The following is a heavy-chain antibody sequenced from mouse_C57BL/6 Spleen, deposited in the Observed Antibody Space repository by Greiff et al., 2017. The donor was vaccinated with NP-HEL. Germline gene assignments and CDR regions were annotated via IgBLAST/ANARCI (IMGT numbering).Heavy chain of an antibody. J-gene: IGHJ4*01. Sequence: QVQLQQPGAELVMPGASVKLSCKASGYTFTSYWMHWVKQRPGQGLEWIGEIDPSDSYTNYNQKFKGKSTLTVDKSSSTAYMQLSSLTSEDSAVYYCARTGAYYSNYAYAMDYWGQGTSVTVSS. D-gene: IGHD2-5*01. CDR2: IDPSDSYT. CDR3: ARTGAYYSNYAYAMDY. CDR1: GYTFTSYW. V-gene: IGHV1-69*01.